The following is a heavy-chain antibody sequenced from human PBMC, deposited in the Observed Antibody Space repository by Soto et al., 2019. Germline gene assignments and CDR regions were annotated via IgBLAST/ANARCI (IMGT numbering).Heavy chain of an antibody. Sequence: GGSLRLSCAASGFTFSSYGMHWVRQAPGKGLEWVAVIWYDGSNKYYADSVKGRFTISRDNSKNTLYLQMNSLRAEDTAVYYCARESEDLTSNFDYWGQGTLVTVPQ. V-gene: IGHV3-33*01. CDR2: IWYDGSNK. CDR3: ARESEDLTSNFDY. CDR1: GFTFSSYG. J-gene: IGHJ4*02.